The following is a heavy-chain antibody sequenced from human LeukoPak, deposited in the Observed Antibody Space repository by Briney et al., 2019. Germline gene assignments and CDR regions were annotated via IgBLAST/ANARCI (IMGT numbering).Heavy chain of an antibody. Sequence: SETLSLTCTVSGYSISSGYYWGWIRQPPGKGLEWIGYIYYSGSTNYNPSLKSRVTISVDTSKNQFSLKLSSVTAADTAVYYCARYSGYDYYDPTYYFDYWGQGTLVTVSS. J-gene: IGHJ4*02. CDR2: IYYSGST. CDR1: GYSISSGYY. V-gene: IGHV4-61*01. CDR3: ARYSGYDYYDPTYYFDY. D-gene: IGHD5-12*01.